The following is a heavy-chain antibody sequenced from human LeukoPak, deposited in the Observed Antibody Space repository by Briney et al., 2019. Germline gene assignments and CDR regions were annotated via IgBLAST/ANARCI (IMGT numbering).Heavy chain of an antibody. V-gene: IGHV4-38-2*02. CDR2: IYHSGNI. Sequence: SETLSLTCTVSGNSISTDYYWGWIRQPPGKGLEWIGSIYHSGNIYYNPSLKSRVTISVDTSKNQFSLKLSSVIAADTAVYYCARHDSSGPYNAFDIWGQGTMVTVSS. CDR3: ARHDSSGPYNAFDI. D-gene: IGHD3-22*01. J-gene: IGHJ3*02. CDR1: GNSISTDYY.